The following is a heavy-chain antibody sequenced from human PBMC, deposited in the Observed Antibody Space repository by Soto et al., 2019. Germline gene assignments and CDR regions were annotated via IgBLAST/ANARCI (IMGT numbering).Heavy chain of an antibody. V-gene: IGHV2-5*01. CDR1: GFSLSARGVG. J-gene: IGHJ4*02. CDR3: AHSPWGAAPDY. Sequence: QITVKESGPTLVKPTEPLTLTCSVSGFSLSARGVGVSWIRQPPGKTLEWLAIIYWNDDKTYSPSLESRLTITKDTAENQVVLKMTNMDPVDTATYFCAHSPWGAAPDYWGQGTVVTVSS. CDR2: IYWNDDK. D-gene: IGHD3-16*01.